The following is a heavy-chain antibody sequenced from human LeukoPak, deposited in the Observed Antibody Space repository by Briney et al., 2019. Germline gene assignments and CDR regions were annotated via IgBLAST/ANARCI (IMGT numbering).Heavy chain of an antibody. J-gene: IGHJ6*02. CDR2: IKQDGSEK. V-gene: IGHV3-7*01. CDR1: GFTFSSYW. CDR3: AREGNYYGSGSLKPLYYYYGMDV. Sequence: GGSLRLSCAASGFTFSSYWMSWVRQAPGKGLEWVANIKQDGSEKYYVDSVKGRFTISRVNAKNSLYLQMNSLRAEDTAVYYCAREGNYYGSGSLKPLYYYYGMDVWGQGTTVTVSS. D-gene: IGHD3-10*01.